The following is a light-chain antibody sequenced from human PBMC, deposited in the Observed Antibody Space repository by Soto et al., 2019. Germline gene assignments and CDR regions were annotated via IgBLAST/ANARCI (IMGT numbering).Light chain of an antibody. J-gene: IGKJ5*01. Sequence: EIVLTQSPATLSLSPGERATLSCRTSQSVTSSLAWYQQKPGRAPRLLIYDASNRATGIPARFSGSGSGTDFTLTISSLEPEDFAVYYCQQRNSWPPTFGQGTRLEIK. CDR1: QSVTSS. CDR3: QQRNSWPPT. CDR2: DAS. V-gene: IGKV3-11*01.